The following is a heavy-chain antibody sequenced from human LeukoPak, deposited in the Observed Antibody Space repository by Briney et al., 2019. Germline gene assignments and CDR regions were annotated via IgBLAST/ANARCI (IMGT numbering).Heavy chain of an antibody. CDR2: ISYDGSNK. CDR3: ARVYSSGWYGFGYFDL. D-gene: IGHD6-19*01. Sequence: GASLRLSCAASGFSFSNYAMSWVRQAPGKGLEWVAVISYDGSNKYYADSVKGRFTISRDNSKNTLYLQMNSLRAEDTAVYYCARVYSSGWYGFGYFDLWGRGTLVTVSS. J-gene: IGHJ2*01. V-gene: IGHV3-30*04. CDR1: GFSFSNYA.